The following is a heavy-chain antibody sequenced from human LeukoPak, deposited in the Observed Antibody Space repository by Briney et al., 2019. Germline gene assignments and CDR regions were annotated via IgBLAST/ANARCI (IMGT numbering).Heavy chain of an antibody. D-gene: IGHD2-2*01. V-gene: IGHV3-15*01. CDR1: GFTFSNAW. CDR2: IKSKTDGGTT. Sequence: GGSLRLSCAASGFTFSNAWMSWVRQAPGKGLEWVGRIKSKTDGGTTDYAAPVKGRFTISRDDSKNTLYLQMNSLRAEDTAVYYCAKPHIVVVPAVLQHWGQGTLVTVSS. CDR3: AKPHIVVVPAVLQH. J-gene: IGHJ1*01.